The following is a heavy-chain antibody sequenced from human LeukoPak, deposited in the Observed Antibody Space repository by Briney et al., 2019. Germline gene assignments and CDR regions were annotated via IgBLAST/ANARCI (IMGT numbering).Heavy chain of an antibody. CDR3: ARDPSDYVWGSYRFTRFDP. Sequence: SETLSLTCAVYGGSFSGYYWSWIRQPPGKGLEWIGEINHSGSTYYNPSLKSRVTISVDTSKNQFSLKLSSVTAADTAVYYCARDPSDYVWGSYRFTRFDPWGQGTLVTVSS. CDR2: INHSGST. D-gene: IGHD3-16*02. CDR1: GGSFSGYY. J-gene: IGHJ5*02. V-gene: IGHV4-34*01.